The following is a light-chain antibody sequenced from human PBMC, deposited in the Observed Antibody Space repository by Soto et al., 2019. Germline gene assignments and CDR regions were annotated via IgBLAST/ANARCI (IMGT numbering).Light chain of an antibody. J-gene: IGKJ5*01. CDR2: AAS. Sequence: IVMPPSPPRLNLSPVERATPSYRASQSVRSSYLAWYQQTPGQTPRLLIYAASSRATGIPDRFSGSGSGTDFTLTISSLEPEDSAVYYCQQRHMWPITFAQRARLEIK. CDR1: QSVRSSY. CDR3: QQRHMWPIT. V-gene: IGKV3D-20*02.